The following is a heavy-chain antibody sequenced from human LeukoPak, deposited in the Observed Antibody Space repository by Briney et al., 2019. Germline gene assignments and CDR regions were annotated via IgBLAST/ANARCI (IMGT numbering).Heavy chain of an antibody. Sequence: PSETLSLTCAVYGGSFSGYYWSWIRQPPGKGLEWIGEINHSGSTNYNPSLKSRATMSLDTSKNQFSLRLSSVTAADTAVFYCARHRAEMATITDDAFDMWGQGTMVTVSS. J-gene: IGHJ3*02. D-gene: IGHD5-24*01. CDR1: GGSFSGYY. V-gene: IGHV4-34*01. CDR3: ARHRAEMATITDDAFDM. CDR2: INHSGST.